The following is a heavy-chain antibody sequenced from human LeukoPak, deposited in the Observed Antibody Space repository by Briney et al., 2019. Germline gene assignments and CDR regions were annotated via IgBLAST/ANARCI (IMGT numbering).Heavy chain of an antibody. J-gene: IGHJ4*02. D-gene: IGHD5-12*01. CDR1: GYSISSGYY. CDR2: IYHSGST. Sequence: SETLSLTCTVSGYSISSGYYWGWIRPPPGKGLEWIGSIYHSGSTYYNPSLKSRVTISVDTSKNQFSLKLSSVTAADTAVYYCARARHGYSGDFDYWGQGTLVTVSS. V-gene: IGHV4-38-2*02. CDR3: ARARHGYSGDFDY.